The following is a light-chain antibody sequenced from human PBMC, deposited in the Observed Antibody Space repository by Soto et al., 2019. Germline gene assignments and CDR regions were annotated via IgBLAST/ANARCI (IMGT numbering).Light chain of an antibody. CDR3: GTWDSSLSEV. J-gene: IGLJ3*02. CDR1: SSNIGNNY. Sequence: QSVLTQPPSVSAAPGQKVTISCSGSSSNIGNNYVSWYQQLPGTAPKLLIYENNKRPSGIPDRFSGSKSGTSATLGITGLQTGDEADYYCGTWDSSLSEVFGGGTKLTV. CDR2: ENN. V-gene: IGLV1-51*02.